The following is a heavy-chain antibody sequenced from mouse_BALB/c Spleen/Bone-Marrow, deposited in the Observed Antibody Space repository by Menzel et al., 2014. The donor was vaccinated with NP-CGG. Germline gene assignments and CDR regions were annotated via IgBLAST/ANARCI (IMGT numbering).Heavy chain of an antibody. J-gene: IGHJ2*01. V-gene: IGHV1-87*01. CDR1: GYTFTSYW. Sequence: VQLQQSGAELARPGASVKLSCKASGYTFTSYWMQWVKPRPGQGLEWIGAIYPGDGDTTYTQKFKGKATLTADKSSSKAYMQLSSLASEDSAVYYCARGAPFDYWGQGTTLTVSS. CDR2: IYPGDGDT. CDR3: ARGAPFDY.